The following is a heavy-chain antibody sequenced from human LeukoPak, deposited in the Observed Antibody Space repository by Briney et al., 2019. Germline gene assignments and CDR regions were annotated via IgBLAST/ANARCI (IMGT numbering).Heavy chain of an antibody. CDR3: AGTSLVVKNGSWFDP. J-gene: IGHJ5*02. CDR1: GYTFTGYY. D-gene: IGHD3-22*01. V-gene: IGHV1-2*02. CDR2: INPNSGGT. Sequence: ASVKVSCKASGYTFTGYYMHWVRQAPGQGLEWMGWINPNSGGTNYAQKLQGRVTMATDTSTSTAYMELRSLRSDDTAVYYCAGTSLVVKNGSWFDPWGQGTLVTVSS.